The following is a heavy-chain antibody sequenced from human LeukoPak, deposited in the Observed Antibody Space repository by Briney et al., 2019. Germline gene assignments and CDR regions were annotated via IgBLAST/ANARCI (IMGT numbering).Heavy chain of an antibody. V-gene: IGHV4-61*09. Sequence: PSETLSLTCTVSGGSISSGSYYWSWIRQPAGKGLEWIGHIYTSGSTNYSPSLKSRVTISVDTSKNQFSLKLSSVTAADTAVYYCARPLTASTMVMGYWGQGTLVTVSS. D-gene: IGHD3-10*01. CDR3: ARPLTASTMVMGY. J-gene: IGHJ4*02. CDR2: IYTSGST. CDR1: GGSISSGSYY.